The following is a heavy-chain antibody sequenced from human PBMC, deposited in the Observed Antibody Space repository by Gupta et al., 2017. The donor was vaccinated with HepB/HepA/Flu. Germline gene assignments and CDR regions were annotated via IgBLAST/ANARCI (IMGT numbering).Heavy chain of an antibody. J-gene: IGHJ4*02. Sequence: EVQLLESGGGLVQPGGSLTLSCAASGFTFSSYAMSWVRQAPGKGLEWVSAISGPAGSTYYADSVKGRFTISRDNSKNTLYLQIISLRAEDTAVYYCEKDSPQQLSPFVYFDCWGQGTMVIVSS. V-gene: IGHV3-23*01. CDR3: EKDSPQQLSPFVYFDC. CDR2: ISGPAGST. CDR1: GFTFSSYA. D-gene: IGHD6-13*01.